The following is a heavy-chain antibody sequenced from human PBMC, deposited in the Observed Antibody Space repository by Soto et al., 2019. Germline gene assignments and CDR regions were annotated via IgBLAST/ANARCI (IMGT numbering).Heavy chain of an antibody. Sequence: QVQLVQSGTEVKTPGSSVKVSCKASGGSFSKFAINWVRQAPGQGLEWMGGIIPTLGTTDYAHKFQGRVTITADEATRTAYMELSGLRSEDTAVYYCASDDATHCGDDCYRYFYYGMDVWGQGTTVTVSS. J-gene: IGHJ6*02. CDR2: IIPTLGTT. D-gene: IGHD2-21*02. CDR3: ASDDATHCGDDCYRYFYYGMDV. V-gene: IGHV1-69*01. CDR1: GGSFSKFA.